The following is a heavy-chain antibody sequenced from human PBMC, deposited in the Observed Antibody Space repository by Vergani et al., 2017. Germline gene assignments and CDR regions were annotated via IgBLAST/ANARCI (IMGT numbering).Heavy chain of an antibody. CDR3: ARAGYSSSWYEGYFDY. D-gene: IGHD6-13*01. Sequence: EVQLVESGGGLVQPGGSLRLSCAASGFTFSSYWMSWVRQAPGKGLEWVANIKQDGSEKYYVDSVKGRFTISRDNAKNSLYLQMNSLRAEDTAVYYCARAGYSSSWYEGYFDYWGQGTLVTVSS. J-gene: IGHJ4*02. CDR2: IKQDGSEK. CDR1: GFTFSSYW. V-gene: IGHV3-7*01.